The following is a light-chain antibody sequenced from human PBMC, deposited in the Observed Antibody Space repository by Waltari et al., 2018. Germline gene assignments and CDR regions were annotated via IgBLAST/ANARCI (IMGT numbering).Light chain of an antibody. J-gene: IGLJ2*01. CDR1: SSDIGSFNL. CDR2: EVS. V-gene: IGLV2-23*02. CDR3: CSYAGSSTVL. Sequence: QSALTQPASVSGSPGQSITISCTGTSSDIGSFNLVSWYQQHPGKAPKLMIYEVSERPSGFSTRFSGSKSGNTASLTISGLQAEDEADYYCCSYAGSSTVLFAGGTKLTVL.